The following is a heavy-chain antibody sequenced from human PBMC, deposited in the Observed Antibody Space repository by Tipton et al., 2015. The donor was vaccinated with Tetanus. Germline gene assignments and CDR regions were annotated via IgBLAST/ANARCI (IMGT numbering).Heavy chain of an antibody. D-gene: IGHD3-10*01. Sequence: TLSLTCTVSGGSISSSSYYWGWIRQPPGKGLEWIGTIYYSGSTYYNPSLKSRVTMSVDTSRDQFSLKLSSVTAADTAVYYCARGVWFGPGPKYYFDYWGQGTLVTVSS. CDR1: GGSISSSSYY. V-gene: IGHV4-39*07. CDR2: IYYSGST. CDR3: ARGVWFGPGPKYYFDY. J-gene: IGHJ4*02.